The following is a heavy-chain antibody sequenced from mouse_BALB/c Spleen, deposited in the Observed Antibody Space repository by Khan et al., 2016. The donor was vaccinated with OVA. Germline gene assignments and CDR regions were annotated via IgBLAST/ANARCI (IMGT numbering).Heavy chain of an antibody. Sequence: EVQLQQSRPEPVKPGASMKISCKASGYSFTDYTMNWVKQSHGKNLEWIGLINPYNGFTTYNQKFKGKATLTVHKSSSTAYMELLSLTSEDSAVYYCARGNYYGSNSWFAYWGQGTLVTVSA. V-gene: IGHV1-18*01. CDR3: ARGNYYGSNSWFAY. D-gene: IGHD1-1*01. CDR1: GYSFTDYT. J-gene: IGHJ3*01. CDR2: INPYNGFT.